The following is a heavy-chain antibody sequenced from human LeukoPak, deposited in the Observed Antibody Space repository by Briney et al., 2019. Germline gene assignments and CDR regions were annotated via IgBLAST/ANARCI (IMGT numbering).Heavy chain of an antibody. CDR1: GFTFSSYA. CDR3: AKGELYYYYGMDV. D-gene: IGHD1-7*01. Sequence: GGSLRLSCVASGFTFSSYAMSWVRRAPGKGLEWVSAISGSGGGTYYADSVKGRFTISRDNSKKTLYLQMNSLRVDDTAVYYCAKGELYYYYGMDVWGQGTTVTVSS. J-gene: IGHJ6*02. V-gene: IGHV3-23*01. CDR2: ISGSGGGT.